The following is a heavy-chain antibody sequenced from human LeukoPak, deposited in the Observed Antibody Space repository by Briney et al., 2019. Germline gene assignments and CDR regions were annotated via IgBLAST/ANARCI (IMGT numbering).Heavy chain of an antibody. V-gene: IGHV4-34*09. CDR1: GGSFSGYY. J-gene: IGHJ3*01. D-gene: IGHD4-17*01. CDR2: IYSSGST. CDR3: ARDRGDYGDYGTFDV. Sequence: PSETLSLTCAVYGGSFSGYYWSWIRQHPGKGMEWIGYIYSSGSTHYNPSLKSRVTISKDTSKNQFSLKLSSVTPADTAVYYCARDRGDYGDYGTFDVWGQGTMVTVSS.